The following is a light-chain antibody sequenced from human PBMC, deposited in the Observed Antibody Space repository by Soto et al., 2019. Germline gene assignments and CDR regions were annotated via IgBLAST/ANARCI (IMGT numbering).Light chain of an antibody. V-gene: IGLV2-14*01. Sequence: QSVLTQPASVSGSPGQSITISCTGTSSDVGGYNYVSWYQQHPGKAPKLMIYDVSNRPSGVSTRFSGSKSGNTASLTISGLQAEDEDAYYCSSYTSSSTQVFGGGTKVTVL. CDR3: SSYTSSSTQV. CDR1: SSDVGGYNY. J-gene: IGLJ2*01. CDR2: DVS.